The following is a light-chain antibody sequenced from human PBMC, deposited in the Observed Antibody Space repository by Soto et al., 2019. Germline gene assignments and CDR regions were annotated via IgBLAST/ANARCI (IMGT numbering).Light chain of an antibody. CDR1: QSVNSNY. Sequence: EIVLTQSAGTLSLSPGERATLSCRTSQSVNSNYLAWHQQKPGQAPRLLIYGASSRATGIPDRFSGSGSGTDFTLTIIRLEPEDFAVYYCQQCGTSTWTFGQGTRVEIK. CDR3: QQCGTSTWT. J-gene: IGKJ1*01. V-gene: IGKV3-20*01. CDR2: GAS.